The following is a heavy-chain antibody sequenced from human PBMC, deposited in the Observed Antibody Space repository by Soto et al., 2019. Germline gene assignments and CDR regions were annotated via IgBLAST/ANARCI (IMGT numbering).Heavy chain of an antibody. Sequence: QITLKESGPTLVKPTQTLTLTCTFSGFSLSTSGVGVGWIRQPPGKALEWLALIYWDGDERYSPSLRTRHTIXKLXPKSQVVLTMTNMHPGDPATYSCANRSSTRGVFDHWGQGTLVTAPS. J-gene: IGHJ4*02. CDR1: GFSLSTSGVG. V-gene: IGHV2-5*02. D-gene: IGHD2-2*01. CDR3: ANRSSTRGVFDH. CDR2: IYWDGDE.